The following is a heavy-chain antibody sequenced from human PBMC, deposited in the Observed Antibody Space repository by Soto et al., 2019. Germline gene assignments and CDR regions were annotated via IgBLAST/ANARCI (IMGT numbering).Heavy chain of an antibody. J-gene: IGHJ4*02. V-gene: IGHV3-13*01. D-gene: IGHD3-22*01. CDR2: IGTAGDT. CDR1: GFTFIRYD. CDR3: AKGSSGYYDTFDY. Sequence: PGGSLRLSCAASGFTFIRYDMHWVRQATGKGLQGVSTIGTAGDTCYPGSVKGRFTISRDNSKNTLYLQMNSLRAEDMAVYYCAKGSSGYYDTFDYWGQGTLVTVSS.